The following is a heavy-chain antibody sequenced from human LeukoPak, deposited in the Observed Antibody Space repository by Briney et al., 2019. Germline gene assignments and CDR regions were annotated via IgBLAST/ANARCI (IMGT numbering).Heavy chain of an antibody. CDR3: ASEGSSRPFDY. J-gene: IGHJ4*02. CDR1: GDSVSSYY. Sequence: SETLSLTCTVSGDSVSSYYWTWIRQPAGKGLEWIGRIYSSGTTHYNPSLKSRVTMSVDTSKNQFTLKLSSVTAADTAVYYCASEGSSRPFDYWGQGTLVTVSS. V-gene: IGHV4-4*07. CDR2: IYSSGTT. D-gene: IGHD1-26*01.